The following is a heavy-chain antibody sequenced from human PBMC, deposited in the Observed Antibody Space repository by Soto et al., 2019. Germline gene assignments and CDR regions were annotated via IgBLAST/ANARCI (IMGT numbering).Heavy chain of an antibody. D-gene: IGHD7-27*01. CDR1: GFTFSSYA. CDR2: ISSNGGST. CDR3: VGLRAGERVY. J-gene: IGHJ4*02. Sequence: GGSLRLSCSASGFTFSSYAMHWVRQAPGKGLEYVSAISSNGGSTYYADSVKGRFTISRDNSKNTLYLQMSSLRAEDTAVYYWVGLRAGERVYWGQGTLVTVSS. V-gene: IGHV3-64D*09.